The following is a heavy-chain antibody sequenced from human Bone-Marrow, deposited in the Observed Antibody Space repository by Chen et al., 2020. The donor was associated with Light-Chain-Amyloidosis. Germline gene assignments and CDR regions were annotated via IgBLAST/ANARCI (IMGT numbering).Heavy chain of an antibody. CDR2: IKQDGSEK. V-gene: IGHV3-7*01. CDR3: ARDGLYCTYIDCAGDGFDV. D-gene: IGHD2-8*01. J-gene: IGHJ3*01. Sequence: VHLVESGGGVVQPGGSLRLSCSASGFIFSTRGMHWVRQVPGKGLEWVANIKQDGSEKYYVDSVEGRFTISRDNAKNSLFLQMTSLRAEDTAVYYCARDGLYCTYIDCAGDGFDVWGQGIMVTVSS. CDR1: GFIFSTRG.